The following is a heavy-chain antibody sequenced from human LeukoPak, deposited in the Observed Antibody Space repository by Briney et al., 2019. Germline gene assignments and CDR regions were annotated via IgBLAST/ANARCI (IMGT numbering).Heavy chain of an antibody. CDR1: GFTFSSYA. CDR3: ASSVRSSWDVPNDAFDI. CDR2: ISSNGGST. Sequence: PGGSLRLSCAASGFTFSSYAMHWVRQAPGKGLEYVSAISSNGGSTYYANSVKGRFTISRDNSKNTLYLQMGSLRAEDMAVYYCASSVRSSWDVPNDAFDIWGQGTMVTVSS. V-gene: IGHV3-64*01. J-gene: IGHJ3*02. D-gene: IGHD6-13*01.